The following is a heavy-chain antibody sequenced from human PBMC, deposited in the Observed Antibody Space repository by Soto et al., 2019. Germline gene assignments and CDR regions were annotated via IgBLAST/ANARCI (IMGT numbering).Heavy chain of an antibody. CDR1: GFTFDDYA. CDR2: ISWNSGSI. CDR3: AKELYSSSSLYYYGMDV. J-gene: IGHJ6*02. Sequence: EVQLVESGGGLVQPGRSLRLSCAASGFTFDDYAMHWVRQAPGKGLEWVSGISWNSGSIGYADSVKGRFTISRDNAKNSLYLQMNSLRAEDTALYYCAKELYSSSSLYYYGMDVWGQGTTVTVSS. V-gene: IGHV3-9*01. D-gene: IGHD6-13*01.